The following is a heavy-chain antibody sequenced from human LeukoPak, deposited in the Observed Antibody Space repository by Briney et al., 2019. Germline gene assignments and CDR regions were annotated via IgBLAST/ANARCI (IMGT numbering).Heavy chain of an antibody. V-gene: IGHV3-21*01. CDR2: ISSSSSYI. CDR3: ARDGGYYGSVSPYYYYGMDV. J-gene: IGHJ6*02. CDR1: GFTFSNYS. Sequence: PGGSLRLSCAASGFTFSNYSMNWVRQAPGKGLEWVSSISSSSSYIYYADSVKGRFTISRDNAKNSLYLQMTSLRAEDTAVYYCARDGGYYGSVSPYYYYGMDVWGQGTTVTVSS. D-gene: IGHD3-10*01.